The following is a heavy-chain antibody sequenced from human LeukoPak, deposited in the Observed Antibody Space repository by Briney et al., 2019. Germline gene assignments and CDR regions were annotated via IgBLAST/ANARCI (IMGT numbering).Heavy chain of an antibody. D-gene: IGHD3-16*01. J-gene: IGHJ4*02. CDR2: IYPGDSDT. V-gene: IGHV5-51*01. Sequence: GESLRISCKASGYTFRSYWIGWVRQVPGKGLEWMGIIYPGDSDTRYSPSFQGQVTISADKSISTAYLQWSSLKASDTAMYYCARRVRGRSSDLYYFDYWGQGTLVTVSS. CDR3: ARRVRGRSSDLYYFDY. CDR1: GYTFRSYW.